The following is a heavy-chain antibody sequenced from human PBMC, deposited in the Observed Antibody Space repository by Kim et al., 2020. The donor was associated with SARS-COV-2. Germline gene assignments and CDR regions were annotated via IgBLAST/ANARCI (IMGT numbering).Heavy chain of an antibody. V-gene: IGHV4-4*02. CDR2: IYHSGST. Sequence: SETLSLTCAVSGGSISSSNWWSWVRQPPGKGLEWIGEIYHSGSTNYNPSLKSRVTISVDKSKNQFSLKLSSVTAADTAVYYCARDGRSRGVIITLSYGMDVWGQGTTVTVSS. CDR1: GGSISSSNW. D-gene: IGHD3-10*01. CDR3: ARDGRSRGVIITLSYGMDV. J-gene: IGHJ6*02.